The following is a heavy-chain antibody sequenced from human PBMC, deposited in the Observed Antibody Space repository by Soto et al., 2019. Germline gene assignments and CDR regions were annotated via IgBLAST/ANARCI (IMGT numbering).Heavy chain of an antibody. CDR1: GGSISSSNW. J-gene: IGHJ6*02. Sequence: QVQLQESGPGLVKPSGTLSLTCAVSGGSISSSNWWSWVRQPPGKGLEWIGEIYHSGSTNYNPSLKSRVTISVDKSKNQFSLKLSSVTAPDTAVYYCARSPDSSGYYPRRYYYGMDVWGQGTTVTVSS. D-gene: IGHD3-22*01. V-gene: IGHV4-4*02. CDR3: ARSPDSSGYYPRRYYYGMDV. CDR2: IYHSGST.